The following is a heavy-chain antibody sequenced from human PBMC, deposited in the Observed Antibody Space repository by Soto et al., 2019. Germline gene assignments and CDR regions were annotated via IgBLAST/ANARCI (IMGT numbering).Heavy chain of an antibody. CDR3: ASSFTVPSAIAY. D-gene: IGHD2-2*02. CDR1: GYTFTSYA. V-gene: IGHV1-3*01. CDR2: INAGNGNT. J-gene: IGHJ4*02. Sequence: ASVKVSCKASGYTFTSYAMHWVRQAPGQRLEWMGWINAGNGNTKYSQKFQGSVTITSDTSASTAYMELSSLRSEDTAVYYCASSFTVPSAIAYWGQGTLVTVSS.